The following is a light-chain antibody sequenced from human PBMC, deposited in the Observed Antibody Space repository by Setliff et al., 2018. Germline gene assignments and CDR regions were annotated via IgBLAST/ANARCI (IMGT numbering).Light chain of an antibody. V-gene: IGLV2-14*01. CDR3: SSFRSIATPEV. Sequence: QSALAQPASVSGSPGQSITISCTGTSSDVGSHNYVSWYQHHPGKAPKLVIYEVSNRPSGVSNRFSGSKSVNTASLTISGLQAEDEADYYCSSFRSIATPEVFGTGTKGTV. CDR1: SSDVGSHNY. J-gene: IGLJ1*01. CDR2: EVS.